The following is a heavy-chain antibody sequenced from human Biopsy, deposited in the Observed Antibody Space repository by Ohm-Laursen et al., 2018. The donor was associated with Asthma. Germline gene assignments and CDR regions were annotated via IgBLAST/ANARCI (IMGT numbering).Heavy chain of an antibody. CDR1: GYTFNSAG. V-gene: IGHV1-18*01. J-gene: IGHJ6*02. CDR2: ISVYNGNT. Sequence: ASMKVPCKTSGYTFNSAGITWVRQAPGQGLEWMGWISVYNGNTKVAQKLQDRVTMITDTSTSTAYMELRSLRSDDTAVYFCARAVDYSHYYGIDVWGQGTTVTVSS. D-gene: IGHD3-10*01. CDR3: ARAVDYSHYYGIDV.